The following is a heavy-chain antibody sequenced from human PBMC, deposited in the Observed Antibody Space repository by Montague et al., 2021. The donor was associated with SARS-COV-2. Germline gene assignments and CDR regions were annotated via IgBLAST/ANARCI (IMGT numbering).Heavy chain of an antibody. Sequence: PALVKPTQTLTLTCTFSGFSLSTSGMCVSWIRQPPGKALEWLALMDWDDDKYYSTSLKTRLTISKDTSKNQVVLTMTNMDPVDTATYYCARIRDYDILTGSYSGFDYWGQGTLVTVSS. CDR1: GFSLSTSGMC. CDR3: ARIRDYDILTGSYSGFDY. V-gene: IGHV2-70*01. J-gene: IGHJ4*02. D-gene: IGHD3-9*01. CDR2: MDWDDDK.